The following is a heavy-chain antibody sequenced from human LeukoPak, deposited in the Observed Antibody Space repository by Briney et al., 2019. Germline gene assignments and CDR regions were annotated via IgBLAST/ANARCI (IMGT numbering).Heavy chain of an antibody. V-gene: IGHV3-30*03. D-gene: IGHD2-15*01. Sequence: GGSLRLSCAASGFTFSSYGMHWVRQAPGKGLEWAAVISYDGSNKYYADSVKGRFTISRDNSKNTLYLQMNSLRAEDTAVYYCATRMLGYCSGGSCYWFDPWGQGTLVTVSS. J-gene: IGHJ5*02. CDR3: ATRMLGYCSGGSCYWFDP. CDR1: GFTFSSYG. CDR2: ISYDGSNK.